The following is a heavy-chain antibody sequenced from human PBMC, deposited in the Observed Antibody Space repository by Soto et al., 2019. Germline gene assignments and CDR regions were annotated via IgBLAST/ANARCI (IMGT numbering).Heavy chain of an antibody. J-gene: IGHJ4*02. CDR1: GYTFTSYS. CDR2: INPSGGTT. D-gene: IGHD1-1*01. CDR3: ARDIAWNVDY. V-gene: IGHV1-46*01. Sequence: ASVKVSCKASGYTFTSYSIHWVRQAPGQGLEWMGVINPSGGTTSYAQKFQGRVTMTRDTSTSTGYMELSSLRSEDTAVYYCARDIAWNVDYWGQGTLVTVSS.